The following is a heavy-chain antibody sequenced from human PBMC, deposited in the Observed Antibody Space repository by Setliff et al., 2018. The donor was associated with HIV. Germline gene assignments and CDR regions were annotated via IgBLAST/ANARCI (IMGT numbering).Heavy chain of an antibody. J-gene: IGHJ4*02. V-gene: IGHV1-18*01. D-gene: IGHD6-25*01. CDR2: IDSNNGNR. Sequence: ASVKVSCKASGYSLSTYAISWVRQAPGQGLEWMGWIDSNNGNRNFAQKLQGRVTMTTDTSTGTAYMEPRSLRSDDTAVYYCARDRLNVYSSGWGVGYWGQGTLVTVSS. CDR3: ARDRLNVYSSGWGVGY. CDR1: GYSLSTYA.